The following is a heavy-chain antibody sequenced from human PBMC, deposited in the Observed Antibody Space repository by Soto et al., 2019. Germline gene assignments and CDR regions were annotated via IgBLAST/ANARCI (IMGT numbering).Heavy chain of an antibody. CDR2: INHLGSI. D-gene: IGHD2-21*01. Sequence: SETLSVTCVVSGGSLSDYFWSWIRQPPGMALEWIGEINHLGSINYNPSLKSRVTMSVDTSKNQFSLTLNSVTAADTATYYCARGGISHWAYFYYMDVWDRGTTVTVSS. J-gene: IGHJ6*03. V-gene: IGHV4-34*01. CDR1: GGSLSDYF. CDR3: ARGGISHWAYFYYMDV.